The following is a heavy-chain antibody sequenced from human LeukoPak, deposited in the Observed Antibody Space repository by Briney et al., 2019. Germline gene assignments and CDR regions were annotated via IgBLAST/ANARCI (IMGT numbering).Heavy chain of an antibody. CDR2: ISGSGGST. V-gene: IGHV3-23*01. CDR3: AKGADFGDYDSSGDY. CDR1: GFTFSSYA. D-gene: IGHD3-22*01. Sequence: PGGSQRLSCAASGFTFSSYAMSWVRQAPGKGLEWVSAISGSGGSTYYADSVKGRFTISRDNSKNTLYPQMNSLIAEGTAVYYCAKGADFGDYDSSGDYWGQGTLVTVSS. J-gene: IGHJ4*02.